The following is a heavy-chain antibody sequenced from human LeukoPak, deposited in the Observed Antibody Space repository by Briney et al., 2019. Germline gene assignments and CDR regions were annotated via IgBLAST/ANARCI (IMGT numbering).Heavy chain of an antibody. CDR3: ASRQLDSYYYYYMDV. CDR1: GGTFSSYA. CDR2: IIPIFGTA. D-gene: IGHD6-6*01. Sequence: SVKVSCKASGGTFSSYAIGWVRQAPGQGLEWMGRIIPIFGTANYAQKFQGRVTITTDESTSTAYMELSSLRSEDTAVYYCASRQLDSYYYYYMDVWGKGTTVTVSS. J-gene: IGHJ6*03. V-gene: IGHV1-69*05.